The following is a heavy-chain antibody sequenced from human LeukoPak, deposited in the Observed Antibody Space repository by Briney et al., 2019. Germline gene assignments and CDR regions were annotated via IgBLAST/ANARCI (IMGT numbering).Heavy chain of an antibody. Sequence: ASVKVSCKASGYTFTSYGISWVRQAPGQGLEWMGWISAYNGNTNYAQKLQGRVTMTTDTSTSTAYMELRSLRSDDTAVYYCARDLRQLGYTTNWFDPWGQGTLVTVSS. J-gene: IGHJ5*02. CDR1: GYTFTSYG. D-gene: IGHD6-13*01. CDR3: ARDLRQLGYTTNWFDP. V-gene: IGHV1-18*01. CDR2: ISAYNGNT.